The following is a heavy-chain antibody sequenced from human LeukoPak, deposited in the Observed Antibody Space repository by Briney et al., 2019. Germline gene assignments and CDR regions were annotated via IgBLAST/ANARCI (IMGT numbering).Heavy chain of an antibody. CDR1: GFTVSSNY. D-gene: IGHD1-26*01. Sequence: PGGSLRLSCAASGFTVSSNYMSWVSQAPGKGLEWVSVIYSGGSTYYADSVKGRFTISRDNSKNTLYLQMNSLRAEDTAVYYCARVGANDFSFDYWGQGTLVTVSS. CDR2: IYSGGST. V-gene: IGHV3-66*01. J-gene: IGHJ4*02. CDR3: ARVGANDFSFDY.